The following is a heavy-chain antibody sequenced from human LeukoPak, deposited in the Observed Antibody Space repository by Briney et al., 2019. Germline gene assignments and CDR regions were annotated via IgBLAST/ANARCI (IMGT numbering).Heavy chain of an antibody. D-gene: IGHD6-19*01. CDR3: ARGSSISSGWFYYYYGMDV. V-gene: IGHV1-2*02. CDR2: INPNSGGT. J-gene: IGHJ6*02. Sequence: ASVKVSCKASGYTFTGYYMHWVRQAPGQGLEWMGWINPNSGGTNYAQKFQGRVTMTRNTSISTAYMELSSLRSEDTAVYYCARGSSISSGWFYYYYGMDVWGQGTTVTVSS. CDR1: GYTFTGYY.